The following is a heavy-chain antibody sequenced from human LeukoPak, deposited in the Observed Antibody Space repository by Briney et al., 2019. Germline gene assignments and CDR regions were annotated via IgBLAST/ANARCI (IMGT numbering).Heavy chain of an antibody. D-gene: IGHD2-15*01. CDR1: GGSISSYY. CDR2: IYYSGST. V-gene: IGHV4-59*01. CDR3: ARGRFELPY. J-gene: IGHJ4*02. Sequence: SETLSLTCTVSGGSISSYYWSWIRQPPGKGLEWIGYIYYSGSTNYNPSLKSRVAMSVGTSNNQFFLRLTSVTAADTALYYCARGRFELPYWGQGTLVTASS.